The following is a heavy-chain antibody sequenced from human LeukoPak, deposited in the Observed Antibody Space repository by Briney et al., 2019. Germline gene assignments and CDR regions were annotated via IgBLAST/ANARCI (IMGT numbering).Heavy chain of an antibody. V-gene: IGHV1-2*02. Sequence: ASVKVSCKASGYTFTGYYMHWVRQAPGQGLEWMGWINPNSGGTNYAQKFQGRVTMTRDTSISTAYMDLSRLRSDDTAVYYCASRKYYDFWSGYYPSFDYWGQGTLVTVSS. J-gene: IGHJ4*02. CDR1: GYTFTGYY. D-gene: IGHD3-3*01. CDR2: INPNSGGT. CDR3: ASRKYYDFWSGYYPSFDY.